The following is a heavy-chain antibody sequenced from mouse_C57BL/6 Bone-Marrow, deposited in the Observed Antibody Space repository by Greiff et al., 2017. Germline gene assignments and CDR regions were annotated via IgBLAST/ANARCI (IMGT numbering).Heavy chain of an antibody. CDR1: GFTFSSYG. D-gene: IGHD4-1*01. V-gene: IGHV5-4*03. Sequence: EVKLQESGGDLVKPGGSLKLSCAASGFTFSSYGMSWVRQPPDKRLEWVATISSGGSYTYYPDNVKGRFTISRDNAKNNLYLQMSHLKSEDTAMYYCARLNWDYAMDYWGQGTSVTVSS. J-gene: IGHJ4*01. CDR3: ARLNWDYAMDY. CDR2: ISSGGSYT.